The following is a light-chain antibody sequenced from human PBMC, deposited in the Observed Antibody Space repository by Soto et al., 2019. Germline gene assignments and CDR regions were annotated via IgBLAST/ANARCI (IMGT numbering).Light chain of an antibody. V-gene: IGKV1-6*01. CDR2: ASS. Sequence: AIQMTQSPSSLSASVGDRVTITCRASQAIRNELAWYQQRPGKAPKLLIYASSNSQSDVPSRFRGSGSGTDFTLTIRGLQPEDFATYYCLPDYNYPRTFGQGTRVE. CDR3: LPDYNYPRT. J-gene: IGKJ1*01. CDR1: QAIRNE.